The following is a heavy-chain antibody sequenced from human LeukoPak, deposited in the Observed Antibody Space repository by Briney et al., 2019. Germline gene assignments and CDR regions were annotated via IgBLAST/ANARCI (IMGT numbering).Heavy chain of an antibody. CDR3: ARVPRYDFWSGYFHPAYYYYGMDV. CDR1: GYTFTGYD. Sequence: ASVKVSCKASGYTFTGYDINWVRQATGQGLEWMGWMNPNSGNTGYAQKFQGRVTMTRNTSISTAYMELSSLRSEDTAVYYCARVPRYDFWSGYFHPAYYYYGMDVWGQGTTVTVSS. V-gene: IGHV1-8*01. J-gene: IGHJ6*02. CDR2: MNPNSGNT. D-gene: IGHD3-3*01.